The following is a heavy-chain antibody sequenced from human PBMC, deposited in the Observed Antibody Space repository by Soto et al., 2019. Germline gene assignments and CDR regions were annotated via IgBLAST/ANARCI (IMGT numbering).Heavy chain of an antibody. Sequence: GGSLRLSCAASGFTYSSCSMNWVRQASGKGLEWVSSISSSSSYIYYADSVKGRFTISRDNAKKSLYLQMNSLRAEDTAVYYCARDPDQAGYSGYDPDHPSDYWGQGTLVTVSS. V-gene: IGHV3-21*01. J-gene: IGHJ4*02. CDR3: ARDPDQAGYSGYDPDHPSDY. CDR2: ISSSSSYI. CDR1: GFTYSSCS. D-gene: IGHD5-12*01.